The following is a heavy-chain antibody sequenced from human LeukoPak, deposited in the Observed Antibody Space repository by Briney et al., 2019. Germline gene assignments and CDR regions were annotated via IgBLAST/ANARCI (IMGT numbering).Heavy chain of an antibody. CDR2: IYYSGST. CDR3: ARDMVRGVINWFDP. J-gene: IGHJ5*02. CDR1: AGSISPYY. Sequence: SETLSLTCSVSAGSISPYYWNWIRQPPGKGLEWIGYIYYSGSTIYNPSLKSRVTISVDTSKNQFSLNLSSVTAADAAVYYCARDMVRGVINWFDPWGQGTLVTVSS. V-gene: IGHV4-59*12. D-gene: IGHD3-10*01.